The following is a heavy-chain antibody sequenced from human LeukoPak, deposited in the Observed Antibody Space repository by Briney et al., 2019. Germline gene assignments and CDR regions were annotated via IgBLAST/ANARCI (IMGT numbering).Heavy chain of an antibody. CDR2: IYYSGST. Sequence: SETLSLTCTVSGGSVSSGSYYWGWIRQPPGKGLEWSGYIYYSGSTNYHPSLKSRVTISVDTSKNQFSLKLSSVTAADTAVYYCAREVISSGYCLDYWGQGTLVTVSS. J-gene: IGHJ4*02. V-gene: IGHV4-61*01. D-gene: IGHD3-22*01. CDR1: GGSVSSGSYY. CDR3: AREVISSGYCLDY.